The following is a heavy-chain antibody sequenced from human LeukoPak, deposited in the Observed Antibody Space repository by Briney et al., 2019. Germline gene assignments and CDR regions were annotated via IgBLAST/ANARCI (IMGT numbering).Heavy chain of an antibody. J-gene: IGHJ4*02. CDR3: ARDDYVWGSYPGGFDY. Sequence: PGRSLRLSCAASGFTFSSYGMHWVRQAPGKGLEWVAVIWYDGSNKYYADSVKGRFTISRDNSKNTLHLQMNSLRAEDTAVYYCARDDYVWGSYPGGFDYWGQGTLVTVSS. D-gene: IGHD3-16*02. CDR1: GFTFSSYG. V-gene: IGHV3-33*01. CDR2: IWYDGSNK.